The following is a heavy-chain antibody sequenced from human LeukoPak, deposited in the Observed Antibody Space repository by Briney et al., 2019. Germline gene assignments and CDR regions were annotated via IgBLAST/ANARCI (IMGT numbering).Heavy chain of an antibody. Sequence: GGSLRLSCAASGFTFSSYAMSWVRQAPGKGLEWVSAISGSGGSTYYADSVKGRFTISRDNSKNTLYLQMNSLRAEDTAVYYCAKDSPRFIEVVPAASSWGQGTLVTVSS. D-gene: IGHD2-2*01. CDR3: AKDSPRFIEVVPAASS. J-gene: IGHJ4*02. CDR2: ISGSGGST. CDR1: GFTFSSYA. V-gene: IGHV3-23*01.